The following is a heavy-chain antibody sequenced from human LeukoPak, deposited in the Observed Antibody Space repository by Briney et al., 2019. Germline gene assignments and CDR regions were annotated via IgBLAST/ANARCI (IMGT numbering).Heavy chain of an antibody. V-gene: IGHV3-23*01. D-gene: IGHD4-17*01. Sequence: GGSLRPSFAASGFTFSTYAMSWVGQAPGKGLEWVSAISGSGGSTYYADSVKGRFTISRDNSKNTLYLQMNSLRAEDTAVYYCAKLYGDTVAFDIWGQGTMVTVSS. CDR3: AKLYGDTVAFDI. CDR2: ISGSGGST. J-gene: IGHJ3*02. CDR1: GFTFSTYA.